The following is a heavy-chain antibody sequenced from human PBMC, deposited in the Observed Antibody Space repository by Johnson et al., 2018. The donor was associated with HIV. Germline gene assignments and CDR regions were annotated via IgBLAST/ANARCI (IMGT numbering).Heavy chain of an antibody. J-gene: IGHJ3*02. CDR2: ISYDGSNK. CDR3: AREGDSSGMVFLDAFDI. CDR1: GFTFSSYA. Sequence: VQLVESGGGVVQPGRSLRLSCAASGFTFSSYAMHWVRQAPGKGLEWVAVISYDGSNKYYPDSLKGRFTISRDNSKNTLYLQMNSLRPEDTAVYYCAREGDSSGMVFLDAFDIWGQGTMVTVSS. V-gene: IGHV3-30-3*01. D-gene: IGHD3-22*01.